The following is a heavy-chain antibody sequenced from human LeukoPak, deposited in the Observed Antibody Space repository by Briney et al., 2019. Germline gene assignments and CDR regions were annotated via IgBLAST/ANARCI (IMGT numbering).Heavy chain of an antibody. CDR1: GYTFTGYY. Sequence: ASVKVSCKVSGYTFTGYYMHWVRQAPGQGLEWMGWINPNSGGTNYAQKFQGRVTMTRDTSISTAYMELSRLRSDDTAVYYCARSTYYYDSSGYSTPYYYYYMDVWGKGTTVTVSS. CDR3: ARSTYYYDSSGYSTPYYYYYMDV. CDR2: INPNSGGT. V-gene: IGHV1-2*02. J-gene: IGHJ6*03. D-gene: IGHD3-22*01.